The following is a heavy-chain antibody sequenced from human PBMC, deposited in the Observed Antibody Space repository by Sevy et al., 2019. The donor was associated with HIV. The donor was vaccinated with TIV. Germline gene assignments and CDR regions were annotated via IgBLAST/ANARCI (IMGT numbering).Heavy chain of an antibody. CDR1: GFTFSSYA. V-gene: IGHV3-23*01. J-gene: IGHJ3*02. D-gene: IGHD3-22*01. CDR3: AKDGITMIVVVPYDAFDI. Sequence: GGSLRLSCAASGFTFSSYAMSWVRQAPGKGLEWVSAISGSSGSTYYADSVKGRFTISRDNSKNTLYLQMNSLRAEDTAVYYCAKDGITMIVVVPYDAFDIWGQGTMVTVSS. CDR2: ISGSSGST.